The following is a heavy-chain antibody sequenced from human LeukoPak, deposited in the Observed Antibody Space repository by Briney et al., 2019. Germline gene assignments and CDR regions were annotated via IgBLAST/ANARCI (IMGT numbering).Heavy chain of an antibody. CDR2: INHSGST. D-gene: IGHD6-13*01. J-gene: IGHJ4*02. V-gene: IGHV4-34*01. Sequence: SETLSLTCAVYGGSFSGYYWSWIRQPPGKGLEWIGEINHSGSTNYNPSLKSRVTISVDTSKNQFSLKLSSVTAADTAVYYYARGFSSWVSYFDYWGQGTLVTVSS. CDR3: ARGFSSWVSYFDY. CDR1: GGSFSGYY.